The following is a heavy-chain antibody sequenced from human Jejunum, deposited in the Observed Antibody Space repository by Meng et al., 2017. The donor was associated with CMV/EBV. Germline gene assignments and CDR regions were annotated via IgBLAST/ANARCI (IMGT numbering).Heavy chain of an antibody. CDR3: GRGDPDY. CDR2: IRPDGSGK. CDR1: GFTFSAYW. V-gene: IGHV3-7*01. J-gene: IGHJ4*02. Sequence: LKISCAVSGFTFSAYWMNWARQVPGKGLEWVANIRPDGSGKYYLDSVKGRFTISRDNSKNSVYLQMNNLTAEDTAMYYCGRGDPDYWGQGTLVTVSS.